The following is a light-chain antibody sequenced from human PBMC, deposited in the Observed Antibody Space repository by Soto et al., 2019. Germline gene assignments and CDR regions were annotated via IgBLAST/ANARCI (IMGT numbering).Light chain of an antibody. CDR2: GAS. V-gene: IGKV3-15*01. J-gene: IGKJ1*01. CDR3: QQYDNWPRT. Sequence: IVMTQFPATLSVSPGERATLSCRASQSVSVNLAWYQQKPGQAPRLVIHGASTRVTGITDRISGSGSGTEFTLTISSLQSEDFAVYYCQQYDNWPRTFGQGTKVDIK. CDR1: QSVSVN.